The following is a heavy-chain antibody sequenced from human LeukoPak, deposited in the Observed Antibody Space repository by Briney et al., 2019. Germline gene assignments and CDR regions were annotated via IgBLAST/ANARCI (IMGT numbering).Heavy chain of an antibody. CDR3: ATIGYCISSRCKYYFDY. CDR2: IYDRGST. CDR1: GGSINSYY. J-gene: IGHJ4*02. V-gene: IGHV4-59*08. Sequence: SETLSLTCTVSGGSINSYYWRWIRQPPGKGLEWIGYIYDRGSTSYNPSLQSRVTISVDTSKNQFSLKLRSVTAADTAVYYCATIGYCISSRCKYYFDYWGQGALVTVSS. D-gene: IGHD2-2*01.